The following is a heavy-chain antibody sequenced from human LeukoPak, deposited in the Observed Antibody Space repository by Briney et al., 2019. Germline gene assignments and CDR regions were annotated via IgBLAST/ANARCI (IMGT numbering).Heavy chain of an antibody. CDR1: GGSISSYY. Sequence: SETLSLTCTVSGGSISSYYWSWIRQPPGKGLEWIGYIYYSGSTNYNPSLKSRVTISVDTSKNQFSLKLSSVTAADTAVYYCARRPYYGSGRNYYYGMDVRGQGTTVTVSS. CDR2: IYYSGST. CDR3: ARRPYYGSGRNYYYGMDV. V-gene: IGHV4-59*08. D-gene: IGHD3-10*01. J-gene: IGHJ6*02.